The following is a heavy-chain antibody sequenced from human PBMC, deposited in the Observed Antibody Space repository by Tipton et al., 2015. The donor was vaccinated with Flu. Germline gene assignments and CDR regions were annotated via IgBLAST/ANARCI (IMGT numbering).Heavy chain of an antibody. D-gene: IGHD3-10*01. V-gene: IGHV3-7*04. Sequence: SLRLSCAASGFTFSTYWMTWIRQAPGKGLEWVAVIKPDGSETHYLGSVKGRFTLSRDNAKNSVSLQMSNLRVEDMAVYYCVRAIAASGSFWGQGTLVTVSS. CDR3: VRAIAASGSF. CDR2: IKPDGSET. J-gene: IGHJ4*02. CDR1: GFTFSTYW.